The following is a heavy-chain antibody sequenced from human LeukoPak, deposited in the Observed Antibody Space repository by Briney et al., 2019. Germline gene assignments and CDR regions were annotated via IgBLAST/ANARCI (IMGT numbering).Heavy chain of an antibody. Sequence: GGSLRLSCAASGFTVSSNYMSWVRQAPGKGLEWVSVIYSGGSTYYADSVKGRFTISRDNSKSTLYLQMNSLRAEDTAVYYCARQDPYGDQGDWGQGTLVTVSS. CDR3: ARQDPYGDQGD. J-gene: IGHJ4*02. V-gene: IGHV3-53*01. D-gene: IGHD4-17*01. CDR1: GFTVSSNY. CDR2: IYSGGST.